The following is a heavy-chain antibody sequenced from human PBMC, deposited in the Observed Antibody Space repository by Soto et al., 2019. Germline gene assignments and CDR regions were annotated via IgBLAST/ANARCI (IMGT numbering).Heavy chain of an antibody. V-gene: IGHV3-30*18. D-gene: IGHD4-17*01. Sequence: GGSLRLSCAASGFTFSSYGMHWVRQAPGKGLEWVAVISYDGSNKYYADSVKGRFTISRDNSKNTLYLQMNSLRAEDTAVYYCAKDGDYLPDYWGQETLVTASS. J-gene: IGHJ4*02. CDR3: AKDGDYLPDY. CDR2: ISYDGSNK. CDR1: GFTFSSYG.